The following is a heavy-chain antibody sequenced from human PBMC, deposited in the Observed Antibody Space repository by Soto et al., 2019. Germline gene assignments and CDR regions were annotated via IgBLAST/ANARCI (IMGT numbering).Heavy chain of an antibody. CDR1: GGTFSSYT. V-gene: IGHV1-69*04. CDR3: ARDLDIVVVVAASDDAFDI. J-gene: IGHJ3*02. Sequence: ASVKVSCKASGGTFSSYTISWVRQAPGQGLEWMGRIIPILGIANYAQKFQGRVTITADKSTSTAYMELSSLRSEDTAVYYCARDLDIVVVVAASDDAFDIWGQGTMVTVSS. CDR2: IIPILGIA. D-gene: IGHD2-15*01.